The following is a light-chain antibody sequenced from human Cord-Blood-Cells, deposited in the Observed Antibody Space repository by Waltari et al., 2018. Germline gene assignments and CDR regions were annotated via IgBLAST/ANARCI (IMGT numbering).Light chain of an antibody. CDR3: QQYNSYYT. CDR2: DVS. CDR1: QSISSW. J-gene: IGKJ2*01. Sequence: DIQMTQSPSTLSASVVDRVPSTCRASQSISSWLVWYQQKPGKAPKLLSYDVSSLESGVPSRFSGSGAGTEFTLTISSLQPDDFATYYCQQYNSYYTFGQGTKLEIK. V-gene: IGKV1-5*01.